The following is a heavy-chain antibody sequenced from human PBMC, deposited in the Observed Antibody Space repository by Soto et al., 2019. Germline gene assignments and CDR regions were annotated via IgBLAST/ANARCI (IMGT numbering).Heavy chain of an antibody. V-gene: IGHV3-23*01. Sequence: DVQLLESGGGLVQPEGSLRLSCAASGFTFSSYAMGWVRQGPGKGLEWVAVVSIGGSTHYADSVRGRFTISRDNSKNTLSLQMNSPTAKDTAVYFCAKRRGAGGHFDYWGQGALVTVSS. CDR1: GFTFSSYA. CDR2: VSIGGST. J-gene: IGHJ4*02. D-gene: IGHD2-15*01. CDR3: AKRRGAGGHFDY.